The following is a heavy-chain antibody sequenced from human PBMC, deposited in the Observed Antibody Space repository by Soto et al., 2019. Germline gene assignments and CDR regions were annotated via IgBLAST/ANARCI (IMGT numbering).Heavy chain of an antibody. CDR2: IIPIFGTA. Sequence: SVQVSCKASGGTFSSYAISWVRQAPGQGLEWMGGIIPIFGTANYAQKFQGRVTITADESTSTAYMELSSLRSEDTAVYYCARNVGHYYDSSPAGHFDYWGQGTLVTVSS. D-gene: IGHD3-22*01. J-gene: IGHJ4*02. CDR1: GGTFSSYA. V-gene: IGHV1-69*13. CDR3: ARNVGHYYDSSPAGHFDY.